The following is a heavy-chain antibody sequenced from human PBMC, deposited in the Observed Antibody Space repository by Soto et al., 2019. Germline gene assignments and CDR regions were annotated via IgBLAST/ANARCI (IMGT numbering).Heavy chain of an antibody. CDR2: ISAYNGNT. Sequence: ASVKVSCKASGYTFTIYGISWVLQAPGQGLEWMGWISAYNGNTNYAQKLQGRVTMTTDTSTSTAYMELRSLRSDDTAVYYCARGFGCSSTSCSSMYFDYWGQGTLVTVSS. V-gene: IGHV1-18*01. CDR3: ARGFGCSSTSCSSMYFDY. J-gene: IGHJ4*02. D-gene: IGHD2-2*01. CDR1: GYTFTIYG.